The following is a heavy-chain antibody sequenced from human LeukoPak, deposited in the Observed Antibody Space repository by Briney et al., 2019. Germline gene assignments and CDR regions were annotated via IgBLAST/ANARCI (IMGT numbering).Heavy chain of an antibody. CDR1: GFTFSSYG. V-gene: IGHV3-30*02. Sequence: GGSLRLSCAASGFTFSSYGMHWVRQAPGKGLEWVAFIRYDGSNKYYADSVKGRFTISRDNAKNSLYLQMNSLRAEDTAVYYCARDNVEFDYDFWSGYTPGFDYWGQGTLVTVSS. CDR3: ARDNVEFDYDFWSGYTPGFDY. J-gene: IGHJ4*02. D-gene: IGHD3-3*01. CDR2: IRYDGSNK.